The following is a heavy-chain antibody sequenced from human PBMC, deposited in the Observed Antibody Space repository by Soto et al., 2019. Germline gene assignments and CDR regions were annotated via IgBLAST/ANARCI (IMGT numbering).Heavy chain of an antibody. CDR3: AKNGQPPYYYYGMDV. V-gene: IGHV1-18*01. Sequence: QGQLVQSGPEVKKPGASVKVSCKASGYTFSRYGISWVRQAPEQGLEWMGWISGYNGDTKYAQKVQGRVTMTIDTSTYTAYMELRSLTSDDTAIYYCAKNGQPPYYYYGMDVWGQGTTVTVSS. CDR2: ISGYNGDT. CDR1: GYTFSRYG. J-gene: IGHJ6*02. D-gene: IGHD2-8*01.